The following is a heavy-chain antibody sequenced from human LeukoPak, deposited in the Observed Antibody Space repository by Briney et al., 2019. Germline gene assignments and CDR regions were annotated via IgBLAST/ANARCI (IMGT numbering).Heavy chain of an antibody. CDR1: GYSISSGYY. Sequence: SETLSLTCTVSGYSISSGYYWGWIRQPPGKGLEWIGSIYHSGSTYYNPSLKSRVTISVDTSKNQFSLKLSSVTAADTAVYYCARWLTFAGFGAQYYFDYWGQGTLVTVSS. CDR2: IYHSGST. V-gene: IGHV4-38-2*02. J-gene: IGHJ4*02. D-gene: IGHD3-10*01. CDR3: ARWLTFAGFGAQYYFDY.